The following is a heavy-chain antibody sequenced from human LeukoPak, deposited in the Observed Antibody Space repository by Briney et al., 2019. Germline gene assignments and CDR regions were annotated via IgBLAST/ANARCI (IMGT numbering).Heavy chain of an antibody. V-gene: IGHV3-21*01. CDR3: ARDEWGDAFDI. CDR2: ISSSSSYI. Sequence: GGYLRLSCAASGFTCSSYSMNWVRQAPGKGLKWVSSISSSSSYIHSADSVRGRFTISRDNAKNSLFLQMNSLRAEDTAVYYCARDEWGDAFDIWGQGTMVTVFS. J-gene: IGHJ3*02. CDR1: GFTCSSYS. D-gene: IGHD1-26*01.